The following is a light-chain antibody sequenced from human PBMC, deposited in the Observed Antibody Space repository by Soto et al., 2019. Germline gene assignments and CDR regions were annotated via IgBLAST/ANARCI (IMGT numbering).Light chain of an antibody. Sequence: QSVLTQPASVSGSAGQSITISCSGTMRDVGAYNLVSWYQQHPGTAPKLIIYEVRNRPSGISSRFSGSRSGNTASLTISGLQSEDEGAYYCRAYTARSTLVFGGGTKLTVL. J-gene: IGLJ3*02. CDR3: RAYTARSTLV. CDR2: EVR. V-gene: IGLV2-14*01. CDR1: MRDVGAYNL.